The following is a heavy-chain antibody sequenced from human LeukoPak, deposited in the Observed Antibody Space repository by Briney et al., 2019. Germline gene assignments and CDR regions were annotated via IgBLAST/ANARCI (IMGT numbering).Heavy chain of an antibody. CDR2: INPSGGST. J-gene: IGHJ5*02. D-gene: IGHD5-18*01. CDR1: GYTFTSYY. Sequence: GASVKVSCKASGYTFTSYYMHWVRQAPGQGLEWMGIINPSGGSTSYAQKFQGRVTMTRDTSTSTVYMELSILRSEDTAVYYCARDMDTAMPSNWFDPWGQGTLVTVSS. V-gene: IGHV1-46*01. CDR3: ARDMDTAMPSNWFDP.